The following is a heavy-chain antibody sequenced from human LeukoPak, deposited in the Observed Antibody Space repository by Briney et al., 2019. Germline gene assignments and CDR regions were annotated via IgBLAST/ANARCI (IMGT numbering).Heavy chain of an antibody. CDR1: GYTFTSYD. J-gene: IGHJ5*02. CDR3: ARARPYYDFWSGYSP. D-gene: IGHD3-3*01. CDR2: MNPNSGNT. V-gene: IGHV1-8*03. Sequence: ASVKVSCKASGYTFTSYDINWVRQATGQGLEWMGWMNPNSGNTGYAQKFQGRVTITRNTSISTAYMELSSLRSEDTVVYYCARARPYYDFWSGYSPWGQGTLVTVSS.